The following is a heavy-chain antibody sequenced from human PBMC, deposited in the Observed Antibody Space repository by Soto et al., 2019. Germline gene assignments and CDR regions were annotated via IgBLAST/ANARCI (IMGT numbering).Heavy chain of an antibody. V-gene: IGHV1-18*04. J-gene: IGHJ5*02. CDR2: ISGYNGHT. CDR3: ARSSYCSGGTCTNWFHP. CDR1: GYSFSSYG. D-gene: IGHD2-15*01. Sequence: GASVKVSCKASGYSFSSYGFNWVRQAPGQGLEWMGWISGYNGHTNYAQNFQGRVTMTTVSSTTTAYMELRNLRSDDTATYYCARSSYCSGGTCTNWFHPWGQGTLVTVSS.